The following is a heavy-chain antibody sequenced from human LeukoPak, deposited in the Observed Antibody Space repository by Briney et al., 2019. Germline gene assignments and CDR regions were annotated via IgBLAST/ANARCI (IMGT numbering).Heavy chain of an antibody. D-gene: IGHD7-27*01. CDR2: ISPNSGGT. V-gene: IGHV1-2*02. J-gene: IGHJ2*01. Sequence: ASVKVSCKPSGYTFSGFYIHWVRQAPGQGLEWMGWISPNSGGTDHAQRFQGRVTMTRGTSISTAYMELSSLRSDDTAVYYCAIQPWGSGNNWYFDLWGRGTLVTVSS. CDR3: AIQPWGSGNNWYFDL. CDR1: GYTFSGFY.